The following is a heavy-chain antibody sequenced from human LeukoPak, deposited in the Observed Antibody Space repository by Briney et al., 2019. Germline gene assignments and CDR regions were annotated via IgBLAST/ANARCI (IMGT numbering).Heavy chain of an antibody. D-gene: IGHD1-14*01. V-gene: IGHV4-34*01. CDR1: GGSFSGYS. CDR2: INHSGST. J-gene: IGHJ4*02. Sequence: PSETLSLTCAVYGGSFSGYSWRWIRQPPGKGLEWIGEINHSGSTNYTPSLKSRVTISVDTSKNQFSLKLSSVTAADTAVYYCARGGLTGGFDYWGQGTLVTVSS. CDR3: ARGGLTGGFDY.